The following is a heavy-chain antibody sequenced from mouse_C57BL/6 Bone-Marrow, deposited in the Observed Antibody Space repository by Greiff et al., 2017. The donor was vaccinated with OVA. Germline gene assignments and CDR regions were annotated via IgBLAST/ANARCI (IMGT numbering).Heavy chain of an antibody. CDR1: GFTFSDYG. V-gene: IGHV5-17*01. CDR2: ISSGSSTI. Sequence: EVKLVESGGGLVKPGGSLKLSCAASGFTFSDYGMHWVRQAPEKGLEWVAYISSGSSTIYYADTVKGRFTISRDNAKNTLFLQMTSLKSEDTAMYYCAKGGLRRNYYAMDYWGQGTSVTVSS. D-gene: IGHD2-4*01. CDR3: AKGGLRRNYYAMDY. J-gene: IGHJ4*01.